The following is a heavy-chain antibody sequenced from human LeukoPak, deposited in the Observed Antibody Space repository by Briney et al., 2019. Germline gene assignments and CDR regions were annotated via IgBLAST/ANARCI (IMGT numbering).Heavy chain of an antibody. Sequence: KPSETLSLTCTVSGGSISSSSSYYWGWIRQPPGKGLEWIGSIYFSGSTYYNPSLKSRVTISVDTSKDQFSLKLSSMTAADTAVYYCARAPGIGGGYRLWGQGTLVTVSS. D-gene: IGHD3-16*02. CDR3: ARAPGIGGGYRL. CDR1: GGSISSSSSYY. J-gene: IGHJ4*02. V-gene: IGHV4-39*01. CDR2: IYFSGST.